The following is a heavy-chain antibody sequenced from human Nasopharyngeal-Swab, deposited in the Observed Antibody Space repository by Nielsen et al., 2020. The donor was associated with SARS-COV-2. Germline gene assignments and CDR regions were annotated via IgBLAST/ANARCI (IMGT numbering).Heavy chain of an antibody. CDR3: ATSYYYDSSGPMGVLDY. CDR2: ISGSDHTT. J-gene: IGHJ4*02. V-gene: IGHV3-23*01. CDR1: GGSISSGSYY. Sequence: ETLSLTCTVSGGSISSGSYYWSWIRQPAGKGLEWVSVISGSDHTTYYADSVKGRFTISRDNSKNTLYLQMNSPRAEDTAVYYCATSYYYDSSGPMGVLDYWGQGTLVTVSS. D-gene: IGHD3-22*01.